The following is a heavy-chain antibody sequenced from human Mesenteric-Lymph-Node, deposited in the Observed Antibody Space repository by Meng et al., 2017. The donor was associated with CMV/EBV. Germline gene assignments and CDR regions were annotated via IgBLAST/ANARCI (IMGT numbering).Heavy chain of an antibody. D-gene: IGHD7-27*01. J-gene: IGHJ3*02. Sequence: GGSLRLSCAASGLIFYTYAMTWVRQAPGKGLEWVSVIYSGGSTYYADSVKGRFTISRDNSKNTLYLQMNSLRAEDTAVYYCASKWGFDIWGQGTMVTVSS. V-gene: IGHV3-66*02. CDR3: ASKWGFDI. CDR2: IYSGGST. CDR1: GLIFYTYA.